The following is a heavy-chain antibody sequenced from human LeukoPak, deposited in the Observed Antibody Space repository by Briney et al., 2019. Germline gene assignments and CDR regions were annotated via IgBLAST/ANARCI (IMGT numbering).Heavy chain of an antibody. CDR1: GITFRSDV. Sequence: GGSLRLSCAASGITFRSDVMSWVRQAPGKGLEWVSGISGSGGSTYYADSVEGRFTISRDNSKNTLYLQMNSLRAEDTAVYYCAKGNRVAAAGYYYYGMDVWGQGTTVTVSS. D-gene: IGHD6-13*01. CDR2: ISGSGGST. V-gene: IGHV3-23*01. CDR3: AKGNRVAAAGYYYYGMDV. J-gene: IGHJ6*02.